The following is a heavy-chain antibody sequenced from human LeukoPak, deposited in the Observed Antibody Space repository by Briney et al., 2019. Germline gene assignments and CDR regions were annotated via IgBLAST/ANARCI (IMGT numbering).Heavy chain of an antibody. D-gene: IGHD2-21*02. Sequence: TGGSLRLSCAASGFSFSSYSMNWVRQAPGKGLEWVSYISHTGSTMSYADSVKGRFTISRDNARNSLYLQMNSLRAEDTAVYYCARGGVVVTFGDAFDIWGRGTMVTVSS. CDR3: ARGGVVVTFGDAFDI. CDR1: GFSFSSYS. CDR2: ISHTGSTM. J-gene: IGHJ3*02. V-gene: IGHV3-48*04.